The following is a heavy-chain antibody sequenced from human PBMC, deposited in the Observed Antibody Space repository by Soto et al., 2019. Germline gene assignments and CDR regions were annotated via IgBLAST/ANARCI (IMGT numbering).Heavy chain of an antibody. D-gene: IGHD3-3*01. V-gene: IGHV3-7*01. J-gene: IGHJ6*03. CDR1: GFTFSSYW. Sequence: EVQLVESGGGLVQPGGSLRLSCAASGFTFSSYWMSWVRQAPGKGLEWVANIKQDGSEKYYVDSVKGRFTISRDNAKNSLYLQMNSLRAEDTAVYYCARVLGSDDFWRDYYYYYMDVGGKGTTVTVSS. CDR2: IKQDGSEK. CDR3: ARVLGSDDFWRDYYYYYMDV.